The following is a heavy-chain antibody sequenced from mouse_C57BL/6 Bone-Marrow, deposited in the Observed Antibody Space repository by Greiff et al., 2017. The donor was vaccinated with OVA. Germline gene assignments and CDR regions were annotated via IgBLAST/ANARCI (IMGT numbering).Heavy chain of an antibody. CDR2: IYPRSGNT. V-gene: IGHV1-81*01. CDR1: GYTFTSYG. Sequence: QVQLKESGAELARPGASVKLSCKASGYTFTSYGISWVKQRTGQGLEWIGEIYPRSGNTYYNEKFKGKATLTADKSSSTAYMELRSLTSEDSAVYFCARRGGSGAMDYWGQGTSVTVSS. D-gene: IGHD1-1*01. CDR3: ARRGGSGAMDY. J-gene: IGHJ4*01.